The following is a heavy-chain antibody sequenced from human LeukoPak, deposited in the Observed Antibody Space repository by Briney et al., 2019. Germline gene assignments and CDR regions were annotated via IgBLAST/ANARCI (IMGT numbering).Heavy chain of an antibody. CDR2: IIPIFGTA. Sequence: SVKVSCKACGGTFSSYAISWVRQAPGQGLEWMGRIIPIFGTANYAQKFQGRVTITTDESTSTAYMELSSLRSEDTAVYYCARETMDTAMALPIDYWGQGTLVTVSS. J-gene: IGHJ4*02. V-gene: IGHV1-69*05. CDR1: GGTFSSYA. CDR3: ARETMDTAMALPIDY. D-gene: IGHD5-18*01.